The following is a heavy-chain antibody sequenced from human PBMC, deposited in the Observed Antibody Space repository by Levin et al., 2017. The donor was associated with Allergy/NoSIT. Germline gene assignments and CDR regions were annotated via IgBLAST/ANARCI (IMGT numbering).Heavy chain of an antibody. D-gene: IGHD3-16*01. J-gene: IGHJ2*01. Sequence: SQTLSLTCTVSGGSISSYYWSWIRQPPGKGLEWIGYIYYSGSTNYNPSLKSRVTISVDTSKNQFSLKLSSVTAADTAVYYCARLGHWGSYFDLWGRGTLVTVSS. V-gene: IGHV4-59*08. CDR3: ARLGHWGSYFDL. CDR1: GGSISSYY. CDR2: IYYSGST.